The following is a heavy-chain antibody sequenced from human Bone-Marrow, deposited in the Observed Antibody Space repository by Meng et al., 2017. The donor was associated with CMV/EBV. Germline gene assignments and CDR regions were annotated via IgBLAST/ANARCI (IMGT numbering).Heavy chain of an antibody. Sequence: ASVKVSCKASGYTFTGYYMHWVRQAPGQGLEWMGWINPNSGGTNYAQKFQGRVTMTRDTSISTAYMELSRLRSDDTAVYYCARDPGPDYYDSSGFDYWGQGTLVTVSS. D-gene: IGHD3-22*01. CDR1: GYTFTGYY. CDR2: INPNSGGT. V-gene: IGHV1-2*02. CDR3: ARDPGPDYYDSSGFDY. J-gene: IGHJ4*02.